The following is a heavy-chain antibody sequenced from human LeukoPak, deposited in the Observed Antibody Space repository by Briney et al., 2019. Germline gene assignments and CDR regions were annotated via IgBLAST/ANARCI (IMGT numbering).Heavy chain of an antibody. D-gene: IGHD2-15*01. CDR1: GFTFSSYA. J-gene: IGHJ4*02. V-gene: IGHV3-9*01. CDR2: ISWNSGSI. Sequence: GGSLRLSCAASGFTFSSYAMSWVRQAPGKGLEWVSGISWNSGSIGYADSVKGRFTISRDNAKNSLYLQMNSLRAEDTALYYCAKDIRRGTLMVFDYWGQGTLVTVSS. CDR3: AKDIRRGTLMVFDY.